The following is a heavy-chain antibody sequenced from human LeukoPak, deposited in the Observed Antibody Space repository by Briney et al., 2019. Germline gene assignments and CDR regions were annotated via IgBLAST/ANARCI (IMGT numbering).Heavy chain of an antibody. CDR2: ISAYNGNT. CDR3: ARDLIGSSWYYFDY. CDR1: GYTFTSYG. D-gene: IGHD6-13*01. J-gene: IGHJ4*02. V-gene: IGHV1-18*01. Sequence: ASVKVSCKASGYTFTSYGISWVRQAPGQGLEWVGWISAYNGNTNYAQKPQGRVTMTTDTSTSTAYMELRSPRSDDTAVYYCARDLIGSSWYYFDYWGQGTLVTVSS.